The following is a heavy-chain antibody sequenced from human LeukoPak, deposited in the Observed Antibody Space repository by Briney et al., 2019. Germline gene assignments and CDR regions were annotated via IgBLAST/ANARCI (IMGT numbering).Heavy chain of an antibody. J-gene: IGHJ3*02. D-gene: IGHD6-13*01. CDR2: ISGSGGST. Sequence: GGSLRLSCAASGFIFSSYAMSWVRQAPGKGLEWVSGISGSGGSTYYADSVKGRFTISRDNSKNTLYLQMNSLRAEGTAVYYCARPSQSSSWYMVNAFDIWGQGTMVTVSS. CDR1: GFIFSSYA. V-gene: IGHV3-23*01. CDR3: ARPSQSSSWYMVNAFDI.